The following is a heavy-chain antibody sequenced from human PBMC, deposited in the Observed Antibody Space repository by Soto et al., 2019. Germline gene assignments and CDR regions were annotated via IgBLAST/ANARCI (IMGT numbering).Heavy chain of an antibody. V-gene: IGHV3-48*03. CDR1: GFTFSSFE. Sequence: GGSLRLSCAASGFTFSSFEMNWVRQAPGKGLEWLSYIYNSGSTMTYADSVKGRFAISRDNAKNSLYLEMYSLRAEDTAVYYCARESGGTGLDVWGQGTTVTVSS. J-gene: IGHJ6*02. CDR2: IYNSGSTM. CDR3: ARESGGTGLDV. D-gene: IGHD1-1*01.